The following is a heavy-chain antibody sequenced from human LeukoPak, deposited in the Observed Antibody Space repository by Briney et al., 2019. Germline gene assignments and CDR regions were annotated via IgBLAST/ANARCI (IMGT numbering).Heavy chain of an antibody. Sequence: PSETLSLTCTVSAGSVRSYFWSWIRQPPGKGLEWIGYIYYTGSTNYNPSLKSRVTISVDTSKNQFSLKLNSVTAADTAVYYCARGKDMTTVVIDYWGQGTLVTVSS. CDR3: ARGKDMTTVVIDY. CDR1: AGSVRSYF. V-gene: IGHV4-59*02. CDR2: IYYTGST. D-gene: IGHD4-23*01. J-gene: IGHJ4*02.